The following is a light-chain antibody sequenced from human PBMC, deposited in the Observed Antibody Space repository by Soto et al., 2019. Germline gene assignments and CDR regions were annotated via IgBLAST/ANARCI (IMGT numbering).Light chain of an antibody. CDR2: GIS. V-gene: IGKV3-20*01. Sequence: EIVLTQSPGTLSLSPGERATLSCRASQSVSSSNLAWYQQKPGQAPRLLIYGISSRASGIPDRFSGSGSGTDFSLTISRLEAEYFAVYYCQQYGSSPYTFGQGTKLEIK. CDR3: QQYGSSPYT. J-gene: IGKJ2*01. CDR1: QSVSSSN.